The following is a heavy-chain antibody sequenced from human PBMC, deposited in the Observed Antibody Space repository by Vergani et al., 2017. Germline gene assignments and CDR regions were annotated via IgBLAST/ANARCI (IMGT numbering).Heavy chain of an antibody. J-gene: IGHJ4*02. CDR1: GYSLSSGYY. CDR3: ARQGGEVLRTFFDY. CDR2: IYHSGCT. D-gene: IGHD1-26*01. Sequence: QVQLQESGPGLVKPSETLSLTCAVSGYSLSSGYYWGWIRQPPGKGLEWIGSIYHSGCTYYNPSLKSRVTISVDTSKNQFSLKLSSVTPADTAVYYCARQGGEVLRTFFDYWGQGTLVTVSS. V-gene: IGHV4-38-2*01.